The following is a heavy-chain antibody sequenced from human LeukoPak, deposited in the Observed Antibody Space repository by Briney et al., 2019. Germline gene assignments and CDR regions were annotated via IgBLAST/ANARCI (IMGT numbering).Heavy chain of an antibody. Sequence: GGSLRLSCAASGFTFDDYAMHWVRQAPGKGLEWVSGISWNSGSIGYADSVKGRFTISRDNSKNTLYLQMNSLRAEDTAVYYCARELSESGYPYDAFDIWGQGTMVTVSS. CDR1: GFTFDDYA. CDR3: ARELSESGYPYDAFDI. CDR2: ISWNSGSI. J-gene: IGHJ3*02. V-gene: IGHV3-9*01. D-gene: IGHD3-3*01.